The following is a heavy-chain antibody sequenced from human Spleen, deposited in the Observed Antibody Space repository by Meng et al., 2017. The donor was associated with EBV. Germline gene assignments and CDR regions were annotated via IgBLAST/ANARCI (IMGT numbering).Heavy chain of an antibody. CDR2: VYWDDDK. CDR1: GLSLNTSGVG. J-gene: IGHJ4*02. V-gene: IGHV2-5*02. D-gene: IGHD3-22*01. CDR3: AHNNYYDSSGYYSFDY. Sequence: QITLKESGPTLVKPXXTLTLTCTFSGLSLNTSGVGVGWIRQPPGKALEWLALVYWDDDKRYSPSLKSRLTITKDTSKNQVVLTMTNMDPVDTATYYCAHNNYYDSSGYYSFDYWGQGTLVTVSS.